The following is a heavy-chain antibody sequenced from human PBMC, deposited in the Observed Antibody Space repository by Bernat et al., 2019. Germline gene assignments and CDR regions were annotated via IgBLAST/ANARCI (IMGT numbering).Heavy chain of an antibody. J-gene: IGHJ4*02. CDR3: AGVRIAAAGTFGSDYFDY. CDR1: GYTFTSYG. Sequence: QVQLVQSGAEVKKPGASVKVSCKASGYTFTSYGISWVRQAPGQGLEWMGWISAYNGNTNYAQKLQGRVTMTTDTSTSTAYMELRSLRSDDTAVYYCAGVRIAAAGTFGSDYFDYWGQGTLVTVSS. D-gene: IGHD6-13*01. CDR2: ISAYNGNT. V-gene: IGHV1-18*01.